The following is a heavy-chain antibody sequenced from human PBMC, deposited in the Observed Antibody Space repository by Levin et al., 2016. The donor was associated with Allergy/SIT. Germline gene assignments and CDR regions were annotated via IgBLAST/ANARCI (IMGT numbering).Heavy chain of an antibody. J-gene: IGHJ4*02. CDR3: ARDSGSYS. D-gene: IGHD1-26*01. CDR2: ISSSSSYI. Sequence: WIRQPPGKGLEWVSSISSSSSYIYYADSVKGRFTISRDNAKNSLYLQMNSLRAEDTAVYYCARDSGSYSWGQGTLVTVSS. V-gene: IGHV3-21*01.